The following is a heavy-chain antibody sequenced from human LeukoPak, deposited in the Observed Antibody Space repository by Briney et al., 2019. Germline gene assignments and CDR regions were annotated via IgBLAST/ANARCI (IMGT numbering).Heavy chain of an antibody. CDR3: AKDLELAPFDY. Sequence: GGSLRLSCAASGFTFSSYGMHWVRQAPGKGLEWVVFIRYDGNNKYYADSVKGRFTISRDNSKDTLYLQMNSLGAEDTAVYYCAKDLELAPFDYWGQGTLVTVSS. J-gene: IGHJ4*02. CDR2: IRYDGNNK. CDR1: GFTFSSYG. D-gene: IGHD1-26*01. V-gene: IGHV3-30*02.